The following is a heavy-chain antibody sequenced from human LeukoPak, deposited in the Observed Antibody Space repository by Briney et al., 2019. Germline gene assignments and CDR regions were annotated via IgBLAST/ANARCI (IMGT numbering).Heavy chain of an antibody. CDR1: GYTFSDYY. Sequence: ASVKVSCKASGYTFSDYYLHWVRLAPGQGLEWMGRISPNSGGTDYAQKFQGKVTMTRDASISTVYMDLNRLRSDDTAVYYCALGLSYPYFDYWGQGTLVTVSS. V-gene: IGHV1-2*06. CDR3: ALGLSYPYFDY. CDR2: ISPNSGGT. J-gene: IGHJ4*02. D-gene: IGHD1-26*01.